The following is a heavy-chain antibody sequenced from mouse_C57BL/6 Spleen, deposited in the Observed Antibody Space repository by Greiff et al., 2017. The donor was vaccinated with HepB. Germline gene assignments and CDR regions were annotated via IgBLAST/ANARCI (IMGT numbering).Heavy chain of an antibody. CDR3: ARDYGSSYRYFDV. CDR2: INPSSGYT. D-gene: IGHD1-1*01. Sequence: VQLQQSGAELAKPGASVKLSCKASGYTFTSYWMHWVKQRPGQGLEWIGYINPSSGYTKYNQKFKDKATLTADKSSSTAYMQLSSLTYEDAAVYYCARDYGSSYRYFDVWGTGTTVTVSS. V-gene: IGHV1-7*01. CDR1: GYTFTSYW. J-gene: IGHJ1*03.